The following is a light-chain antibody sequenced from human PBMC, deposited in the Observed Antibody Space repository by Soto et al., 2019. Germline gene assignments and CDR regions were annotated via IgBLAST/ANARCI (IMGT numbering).Light chain of an antibody. V-gene: IGLV2-23*01. Sequence: QSALTQPASVSGSPGQSITLSCTGTSSDVGSYNLVSWYQQHPGKAPKLMIYEGSKRSSGVSNRFSGSKSGNTASLTISGLQAEDEGDYYCCSYAGSSTHVVFGGGTKLTVL. CDR3: CSYAGSSTHVV. CDR1: SSDVGSYNL. CDR2: EGS. J-gene: IGLJ2*01.